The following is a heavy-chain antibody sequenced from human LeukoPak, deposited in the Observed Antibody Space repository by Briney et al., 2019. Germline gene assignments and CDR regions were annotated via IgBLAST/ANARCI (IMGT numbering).Heavy chain of an antibody. CDR1: GFTFSRNA. Sequence: GGSLRLSCAASGFTFSRNAMNWVRQAPGKGLEWVSSISTTSSSSYIHYADSMKGRFTISRDNAKSSLYLQMNSLRAEDTAVYYCARVMAGYSYMDVWGKGTTVTVSS. V-gene: IGHV3-21*01. CDR2: ISTTSSSSYI. J-gene: IGHJ6*03. D-gene: IGHD3-10*01. CDR3: ARVMAGYSYMDV.